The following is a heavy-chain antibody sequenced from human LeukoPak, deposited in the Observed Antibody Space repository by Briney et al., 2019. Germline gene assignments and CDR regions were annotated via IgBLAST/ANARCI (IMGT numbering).Heavy chain of an antibody. J-gene: IGHJ4*02. CDR2: ISNSGGSA. CDR1: GFTFSNYA. D-gene: IGHD3-16*02. CDR3: AKGLRLGELSSAFDY. V-gene: IGHV3-23*01. Sequence: GGSLILSCGASGFTFSNYATSWVRQAPGKGLEWVPGISNSGGSAYYADSVKGRFTISRDNSRNTLYLQMNSLRAEDTAVYYCAKGLRLGELSSAFDYWGQGTLVTVSS.